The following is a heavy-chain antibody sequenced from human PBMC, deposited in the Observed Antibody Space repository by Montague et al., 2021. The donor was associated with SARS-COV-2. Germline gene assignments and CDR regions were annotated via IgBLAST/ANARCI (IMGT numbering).Heavy chain of an antibody. D-gene: IGHD3-9*01. V-gene: IGHV2-70*01. CDR3: ARTHYDILAGYYIAFDY. J-gene: IGHJ4*02. Sequence: PALVKPTQTLTLTCTFSGFSLSTSGMCVSWIRQPPEKALEWLAHIDWDDDKYYSTSLKTRLTISKDTSKIQVVLTMTNMDPVDTATYYCARTHYDILAGYYIAFDYWGQGTLVTVSS. CDR2: IDWDDDK. CDR1: GFSLSTSGMC.